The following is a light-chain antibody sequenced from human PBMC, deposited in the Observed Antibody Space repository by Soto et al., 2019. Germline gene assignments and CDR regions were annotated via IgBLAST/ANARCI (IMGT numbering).Light chain of an antibody. CDR1: NIGGKT. CDR3: HVWDSSRDPVV. V-gene: IGLV3-21*04. J-gene: IGLJ2*01. Sequence: SYELIQPPSVSVAPGKTATITCGGSNIGGKTVHWFQQKPGQAPVVVLYYDTHRPSGIPERFSGSNSGNTATLTIARVDAEDEADYCCHVWDSSRDPVVFGGGTTVTVL. CDR2: YDT.